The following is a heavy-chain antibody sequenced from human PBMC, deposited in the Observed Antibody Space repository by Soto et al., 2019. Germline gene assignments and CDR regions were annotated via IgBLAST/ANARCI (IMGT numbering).Heavy chain of an antibody. J-gene: IGHJ5*02. V-gene: IGHV4-61*01. CDR2: IYYSGST. CDR1: GGSVGSGSDY. CDR3: ARSVFP. Sequence: PSETLSLTCTVSGGSVGSGSDYWSWIRQPPGKGLEWIGYIYYSGSTYYKPSLKSRVTISVDTSKNQFSLKLSSVTAADTAVYYCARSVFPWGRGTLVTVSS.